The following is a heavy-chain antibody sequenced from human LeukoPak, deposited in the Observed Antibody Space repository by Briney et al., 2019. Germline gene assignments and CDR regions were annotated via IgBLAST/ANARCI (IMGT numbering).Heavy chain of an antibody. D-gene: IGHD4/OR15-4a*01. V-gene: IGHV3-53*01. J-gene: IGHJ4*02. CDR2: VYSGGDT. CDR3: ARRAGAYSHPYDY. Sequence: GGSLRLSCAASGFTVSSNYMTWIRQAPGERLEWVSIVYSGGDTYYADSVKGRFTMSRDNSKNMLYLQMNSLRAEDTAVYYCARRAGAYSHPYDYWGQGTLVTVSS. CDR1: GFTVSSNY.